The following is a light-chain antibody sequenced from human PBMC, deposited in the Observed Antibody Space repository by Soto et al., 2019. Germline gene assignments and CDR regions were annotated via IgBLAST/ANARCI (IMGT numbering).Light chain of an antibody. J-gene: IGKJ3*01. CDR2: DAS. V-gene: IGKV3-11*01. Sequence: EIVLTHSPDTLSLSPGERATLSCRASQSVGSYLAWYQQKPGQTPRLLIYDASNRATGIPARFSGSGSGTDFALTISTLEPEDFAVYYCHQRYNWPFTFGPGTKVDIK. CDR1: QSVGSY. CDR3: HQRYNWPFT.